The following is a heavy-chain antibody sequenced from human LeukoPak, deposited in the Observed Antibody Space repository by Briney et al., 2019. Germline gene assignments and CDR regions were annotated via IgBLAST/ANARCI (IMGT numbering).Heavy chain of an antibody. CDR3: ARGTGVFDY. CDR1: GDSVSSNSDA. V-gene: IGHV6-1*01. D-gene: IGHD7-27*01. Sequence: SQTLSLTCAISGDSVSSNSDAWNWIRQSPSRGLEWLGRTYCRSSWYNDYAVSVKSRIIINPDTSKNHFSLQLNSVTPEDTAIYYCARGTGVFDYWGQGTLVTVSS. J-gene: IGHJ4*02. CDR2: TYCRSSWYN.